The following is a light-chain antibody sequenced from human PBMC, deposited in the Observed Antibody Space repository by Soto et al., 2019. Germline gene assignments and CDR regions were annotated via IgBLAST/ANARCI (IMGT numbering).Light chain of an antibody. CDR2: GAS. J-gene: IGKJ1*01. CDR1: QSVSSSY. Sequence: EIVLTQSPGTLSLSPGERATLSCRASQSVSSSYLAWYQQKPGQAPRLLIYGASSRATGIPDRFSGSGSGTDFTLTISRLEPEDFVVYYCQQYGSSPRTFGKGTKVEIK. V-gene: IGKV3-20*01. CDR3: QQYGSSPRT.